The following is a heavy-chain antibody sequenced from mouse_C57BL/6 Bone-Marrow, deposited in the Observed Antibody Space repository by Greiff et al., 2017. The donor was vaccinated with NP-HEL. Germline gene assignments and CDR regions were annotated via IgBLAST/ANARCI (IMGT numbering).Heavy chain of an antibody. CDR3: ARSIYYDYADDPFYAMDY. CDR2: IRNKANGYTT. CDR1: GFTFTDYY. D-gene: IGHD2-4*01. J-gene: IGHJ4*01. Sequence: EVKLMESGGGLVQPGGSLSLSCAASGFTFTDYYMSWVRQPPGKALEWLVFIRNKANGYTTEYSASVKGRFTISRDNSQSILYLQMNALRAEDSATYYCARSIYYDYADDPFYAMDYRGQGTSVTVSS. V-gene: IGHV7-3*01.